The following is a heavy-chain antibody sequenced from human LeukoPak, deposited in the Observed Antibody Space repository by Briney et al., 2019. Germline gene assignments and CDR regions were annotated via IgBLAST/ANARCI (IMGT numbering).Heavy chain of an antibody. CDR1: GFTLSTNA. CDR2: ISGSGAST. J-gene: IGHJ4*02. D-gene: IGHD1-26*01. Sequence: GGSLRLSCLTSGFTLSTNAMSWVRQAPGKGLEWVSGISGSGASTYYADSVKGRFTISRDDSRNTLYLQMNSLRGDDTAVYYCAKDVGKWESLHFFDYWGQGTLVTVSS. CDR3: AKDVGKWESLHFFDY. V-gene: IGHV3-23*01.